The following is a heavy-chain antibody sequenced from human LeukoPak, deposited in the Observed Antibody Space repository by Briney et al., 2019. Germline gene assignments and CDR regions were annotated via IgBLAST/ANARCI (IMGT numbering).Heavy chain of an antibody. CDR1: GFTFSSYS. CDR3: ATTTSSGGN. J-gene: IGHJ4*02. D-gene: IGHD3-16*01. Sequence: SGGSLRLSCAASGFTFSSYSMNWVRQAPGKGLEWVSSISSSSSYTYYADSVKGRFTISRDNAKNSLYLQMNSLRAEDTAVYYCATTTSSGGNWGQGTLVTVSS. CDR2: ISSSSSYT. V-gene: IGHV3-21*01.